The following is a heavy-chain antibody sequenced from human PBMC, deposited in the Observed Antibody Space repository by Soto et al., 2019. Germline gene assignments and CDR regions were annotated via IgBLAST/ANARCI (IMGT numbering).Heavy chain of an antibody. Sequence: QVQLQESGPGLVKPSGTLSLTCAVSGGSISSSNWWSWVRQPPGKGLEWIGEMYHSGSTNHNPSLKRRVTISVDKSKNQFSLNLSSVTAADTAVYYCARAHCSGGSCYSVQHWFDPWGQGTLVTVSS. V-gene: IGHV4-4*02. CDR3: ARAHCSGGSCYSVQHWFDP. CDR1: GGSISSSNW. CDR2: MYHSGST. J-gene: IGHJ5*02. D-gene: IGHD2-15*01.